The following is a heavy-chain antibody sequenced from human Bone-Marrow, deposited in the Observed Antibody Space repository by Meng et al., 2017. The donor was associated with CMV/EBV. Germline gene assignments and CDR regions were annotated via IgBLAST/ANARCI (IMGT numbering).Heavy chain of an antibody. J-gene: IGHJ4*02. D-gene: IGHD6-6*01. CDR3: ARGQGQLGGTQFDY. CDR1: GFTFDRSA. Sequence: GGSLRLSCAASGFTFDRSAIHWVRQVPGKGLEWVSGIGYNSDYIGYADSVKGRFTISRDNAKNSVYLQMNSLRPEDTALYYCARGQGQLGGTQFDYWGQGTLVTVSS. CDR2: IGYNSDYI. V-gene: IGHV3-9*01.